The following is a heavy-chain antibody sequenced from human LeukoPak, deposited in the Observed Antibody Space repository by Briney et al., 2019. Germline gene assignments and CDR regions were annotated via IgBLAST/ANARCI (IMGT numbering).Heavy chain of an antibody. CDR3: ARQTGSGLFILP. Sequence: SETLSLTCTISGYSISSGNYWGWIRQPPGMGLEWIGSIYYTGNTYYNASFKSQVSISIDTSKNQFSLKLTSVTAADTAVYYCARQTGSGLFILPGGQGTLVTVSS. D-gene: IGHD3/OR15-3a*01. J-gene: IGHJ4*02. V-gene: IGHV4-38-2*02. CDR1: GYSISSGNY. CDR2: IYYTGNT.